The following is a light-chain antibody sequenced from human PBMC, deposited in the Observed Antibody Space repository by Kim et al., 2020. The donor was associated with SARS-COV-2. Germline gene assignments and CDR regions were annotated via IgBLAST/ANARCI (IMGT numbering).Light chain of an antibody. V-gene: IGKV3-15*01. CDR1: QTVSGN. J-gene: IGKJ1*01. Sequence: PGESATLSCRASQTVSGNLAWYQQKPGQAPRIVIYGASTRATGIPARFSGSGSGTEFTLTISSLQSEDFAVYYCQQYSHWPRTFGQGTKVDIK. CDR3: QQYSHWPRT. CDR2: GAS.